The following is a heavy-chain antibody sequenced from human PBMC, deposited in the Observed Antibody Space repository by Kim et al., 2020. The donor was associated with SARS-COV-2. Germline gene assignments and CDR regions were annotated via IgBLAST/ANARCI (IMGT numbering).Heavy chain of an antibody. J-gene: IGHJ4*02. V-gene: IGHV3-23*01. Sequence: GGSLRLSCAASGFTFSSYAMSWVRQAPGKGLEWVSAISGSGGSTYYADSVKGRFTISRDNSKNTLYLQMNSLRAEDTAVYYCAKEGWSAYVSGSFFHWGQGTLVTVTS. CDR1: GFTFSSYA. CDR2: ISGSGGST. D-gene: IGHD3-10*01. CDR3: AKEGWSAYVSGSFFH.